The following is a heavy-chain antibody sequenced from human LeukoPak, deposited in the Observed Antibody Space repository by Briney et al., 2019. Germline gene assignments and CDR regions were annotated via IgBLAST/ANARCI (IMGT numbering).Heavy chain of an antibody. Sequence: ASVKVSCKASGYTFTSHDINWVRQATGQGLEWMGWMNPNSGNTGYAQKFQGRVTMTRNTSISTAYMELSSLRSEDTAVYYCAREQSSYDFWSGFYYYYGMDVWGQGTTVTVSS. CDR1: GYTFTSHD. CDR2: MNPNSGNT. V-gene: IGHV1-8*01. J-gene: IGHJ6*02. CDR3: AREQSSYDFWSGFYYYYGMDV. D-gene: IGHD3-3*01.